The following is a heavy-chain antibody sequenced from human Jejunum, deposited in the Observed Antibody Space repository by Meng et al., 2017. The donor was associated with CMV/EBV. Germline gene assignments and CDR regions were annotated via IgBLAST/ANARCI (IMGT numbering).Heavy chain of an antibody. CDR1: GGSISSYY. CDR2: IYYTGNT. D-gene: IGHD1-26*01. V-gene: IGHV4-59*08. Sequence: QVQLQESGPGLVKPSETLSLTCTVSGGSISSYYWTWIRQPPGKGLEWIGYIYYTGNTNYNPSLKSRVTMSINTSKNQVSLELSSVTAADTAVYYCARTTGMDVWGQGTTVIVSS. J-gene: IGHJ6*02. CDR3: ARTTGMDV.